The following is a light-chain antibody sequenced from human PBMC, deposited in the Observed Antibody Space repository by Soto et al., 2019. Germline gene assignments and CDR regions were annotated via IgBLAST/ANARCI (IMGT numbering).Light chain of an antibody. J-gene: IGKJ5*01. V-gene: IGKV1-9*01. CDR2: AAS. Sequence: DIQLTQSPSFLSASVGDRVTITCRASQGLSSDLAWYQQKPGKAPKLLIYAASTLQSGVPSRFSGSGSGTEFTLTISSLQPEDFATYSCQQLNSYPITFGQGKRLEIK. CDR1: QGLSSD. CDR3: QQLNSYPIT.